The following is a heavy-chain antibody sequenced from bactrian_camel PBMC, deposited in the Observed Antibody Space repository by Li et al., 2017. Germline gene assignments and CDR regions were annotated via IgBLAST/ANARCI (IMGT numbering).Heavy chain of an antibody. CDR2: TRSEGNT. V-gene: IGHV3S55*01. CDR3: AEGRGSRGEHCYSLNY. D-gene: IGHD6*01. J-gene: IGHJ4*01. Sequence: HVQLVESGGGSVQVGGSLRLSCQASGFTLGDSRMAWYRQAPGNACELVSSTRSEGNTYLIDAVKGRFTVSQDKAKNTLYLQMNSLQPEDTAGYYCAEGRGSRGEHCYSLNYWGQRTQVTVS. CDR1: GFTLGDSR.